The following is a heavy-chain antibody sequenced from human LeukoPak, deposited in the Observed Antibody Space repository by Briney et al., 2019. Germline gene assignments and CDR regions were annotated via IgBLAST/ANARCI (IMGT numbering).Heavy chain of an antibody. CDR2: ISSSSTYI. Sequence: GGSLRLSCAATGFTFSSYSMNWVRQAPGKGLEWVSSISSSSTYIYYADSVKGRFTVSRDNAKNSLYLQMNSLRAEDTAVYFCASQYTSSRIFDDWGQGTLVTVSS. CDR3: ASQYTSSRIFDD. V-gene: IGHV3-21*01. D-gene: IGHD6-13*01. CDR1: GFTFSSYS. J-gene: IGHJ4*02.